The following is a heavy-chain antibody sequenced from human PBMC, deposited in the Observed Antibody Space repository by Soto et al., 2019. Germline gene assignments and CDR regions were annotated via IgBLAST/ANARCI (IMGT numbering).Heavy chain of an antibody. CDR1: GFTFSSYG. J-gene: IGHJ4*02. D-gene: IGHD6-6*01. Sequence: QVQLVESGGGVVQPGRSLRLSCAASGFTFSSYGMHWVRQAPGKGLEWVAVISYDGSNKYYADSVKGRFTISRDNSKNTLYLQMNSLRAEDTAVYYCAKDVDFLLLFEYSSSWGVDYWGQGTLVTVSS. CDR2: ISYDGSNK. V-gene: IGHV3-30*18. CDR3: AKDVDFLLLFEYSSSWGVDY.